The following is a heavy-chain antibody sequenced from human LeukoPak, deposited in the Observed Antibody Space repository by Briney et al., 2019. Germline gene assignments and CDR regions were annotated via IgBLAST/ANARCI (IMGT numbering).Heavy chain of an antibody. CDR2: IKQDGSEK. V-gene: IGHV3-7*01. D-gene: IGHD3-22*01. J-gene: IGHJ3*02. Sequence: GGSLRLSCAASGFTFSSYWMSWVRQAPGKGLEWVANIKQDGSEKYYVDSVKGRFTISRDNAKNSLYLQMNSLGAEDTAVYYCARDNPDPDSSGRSGAFDIWGQGTMVTVSS. CDR3: ARDNPDPDSSGRSGAFDI. CDR1: GFTFSSYW.